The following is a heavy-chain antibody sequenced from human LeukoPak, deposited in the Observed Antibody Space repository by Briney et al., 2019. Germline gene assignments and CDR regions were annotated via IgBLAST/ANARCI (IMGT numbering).Heavy chain of an antibody. V-gene: IGHV1-3*03. CDR2: INAGNGYT. J-gene: IGHJ4*02. Sequence: ASVKVSCKTSGYTFSTFIMHWVRQAPGQRLEWMGWINAGNGYTKYSHEFQGRVTITRDTSASTAYMELSSLRSEDMAVYYCARSVDRGGGWYSEGEYYFDYWGQGTLVTVSS. CDR3: ARSVDRGGGWYSEGEYYFDY. D-gene: IGHD6-19*01. CDR1: GYTFSTFI.